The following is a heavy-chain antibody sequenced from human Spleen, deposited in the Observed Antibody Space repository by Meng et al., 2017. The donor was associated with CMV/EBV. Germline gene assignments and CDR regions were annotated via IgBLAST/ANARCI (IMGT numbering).Heavy chain of an antibody. CDR1: GFTFSSYS. CDR2: ISSSSSYI. Sequence: GESLKISCAASGFTFSSYSMNWVRQAPGRGLEWVSSISSSSSYIYYADSVKGRFTISRGNAKNSLYLQMNSLRAEDTAVYYCASVPDCSSTSCYYYYYYGMDVWGQGTTVTVSS. J-gene: IGHJ6*02. CDR3: ASVPDCSSTSCYYYYYYGMDV. D-gene: IGHD2-2*01. V-gene: IGHV3-21*01.